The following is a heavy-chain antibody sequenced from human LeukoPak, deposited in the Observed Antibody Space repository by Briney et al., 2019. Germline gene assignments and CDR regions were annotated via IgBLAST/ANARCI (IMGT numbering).Heavy chain of an antibody. CDR1: GFTFSSYE. D-gene: IGHD6-19*01. Sequence: GGSLRLSCAASGFTFSSYEMNWVRQAPGKGLEWVSYISGSGSTIQYADSVKGRFTISRDNARNTLFLQMNSLRAEDTAVYYCARDTSGWYRWYDPWGQGTLVTVSS. CDR2: ISGSGSTI. J-gene: IGHJ5*02. CDR3: ARDTSGWYRWYDP. V-gene: IGHV3-48*03.